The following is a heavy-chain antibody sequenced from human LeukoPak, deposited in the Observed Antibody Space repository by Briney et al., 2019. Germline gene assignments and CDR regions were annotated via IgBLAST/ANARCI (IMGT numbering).Heavy chain of an antibody. D-gene: IGHD3-22*01. Sequence: GRSLRLSCAASGFTFDDYAMHWVRQAPGKGLEWVSGISWNSGSIGYADFVKGRFTIPRDNAKNSLYLQMNSLRAEDTALYYCAKASRSGYDSSGYRLGYDAFDIWGQGTMVTVSS. CDR3: AKASRSGYDSSGYRLGYDAFDI. CDR1: GFTFDDYA. CDR2: ISWNSGSI. J-gene: IGHJ3*02. V-gene: IGHV3-9*01.